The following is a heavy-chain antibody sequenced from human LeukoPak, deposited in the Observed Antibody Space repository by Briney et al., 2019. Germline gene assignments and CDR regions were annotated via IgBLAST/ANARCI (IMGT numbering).Heavy chain of an antibody. J-gene: IGHJ3*02. D-gene: IGHD6-19*01. Sequence: PSETLSLTCTVSGYSISSGYYWGWIRQPPGKGLEWIGSIYHSGSTYYNPSLKSRVTISVGTSKNQFSLKLSSVTAADTAVYYCARDILSGWYEGEAFDIWGQGTMVTVSS. CDR1: GYSISSGYY. CDR2: IYHSGST. CDR3: ARDILSGWYEGEAFDI. V-gene: IGHV4-38-2*02.